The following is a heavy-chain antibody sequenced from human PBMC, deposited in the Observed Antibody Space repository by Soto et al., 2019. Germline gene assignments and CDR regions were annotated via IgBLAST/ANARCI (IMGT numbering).Heavy chain of an antibody. CDR3: ARAPVGLDTISYFDY. V-gene: IGHV4-30-4*01. CDR2: IYNGGST. D-gene: IGHD3-3*01. J-gene: IGHJ4*02. Sequence: SETLSLTCTVSGDSVSSVGFHWAWLRRPPGKGLEWIGYIYNGGSTYYRPSLESRMHMPLDATRNHYSLRLTSVTAADTAVYFCARAPVGLDTISYFDYWGQGKLVTVSS. CDR1: GDSVSSVGFH.